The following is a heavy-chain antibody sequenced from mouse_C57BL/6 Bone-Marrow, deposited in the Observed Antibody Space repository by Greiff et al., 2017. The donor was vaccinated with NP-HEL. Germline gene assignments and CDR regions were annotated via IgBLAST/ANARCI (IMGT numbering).Heavy chain of an antibody. Sequence: EVQLKESGAELVRPGASVKLSCKASGYTFTSYGINWVKQRPGQGLEWIGNIYLGSGYTEYNEKFKGKATLTSDTSSSTAYMQLSSLTSEDSAIYFCARSNGRSPYYFDDWGQGTTLTVST. CDR2: IYLGSGYT. V-gene: IGHV1-58*01. D-gene: IGHD1-1*01. CDR3: ARSNGRSPYYFDD. J-gene: IGHJ2*01. CDR1: GYTFTSYG.